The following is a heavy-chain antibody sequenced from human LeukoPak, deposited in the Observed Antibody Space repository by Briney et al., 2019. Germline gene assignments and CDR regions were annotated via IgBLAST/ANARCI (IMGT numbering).Heavy chain of an antibody. CDR1: GFTFSSYG. CDR3: ARLGYHFWSGYSYYYYMDV. CDR2: IWYDGSNK. D-gene: IGHD3-3*01. V-gene: IGHV3-33*01. J-gene: IGHJ6*03. Sequence: PGGSLRLSCAASGFTFSSYGMHWVRQAPGKGLEWVAVIWYDGSNKYYADSVKGRFTISRDNSKNTLYLQMNSLRAEDTAVYYCARLGYHFWSGYSYYYYMDVWGKGTTVTVSS.